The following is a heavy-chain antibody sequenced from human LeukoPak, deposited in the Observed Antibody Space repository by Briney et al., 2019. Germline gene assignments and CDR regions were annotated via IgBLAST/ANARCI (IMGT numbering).Heavy chain of an antibody. Sequence: SETLSLTCTVSGYSISSGYSWGWIRQPPGKGPEWIVSINHSGSTYYNPSLESRVTISVETSKNHFSLKLSSVTAADTAVYYRAREEGRSNWFDPWGQGTLVTVSS. CDR3: AREEGRSNWFDP. J-gene: IGHJ5*02. CDR1: GYSISSGYS. CDR2: INHSGST. V-gene: IGHV4-38-2*02.